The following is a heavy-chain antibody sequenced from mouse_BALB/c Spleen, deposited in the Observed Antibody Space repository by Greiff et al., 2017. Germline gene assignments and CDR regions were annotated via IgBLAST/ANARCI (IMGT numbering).Heavy chain of an antibody. CDR2: INPSSGYT. CDR1: GYTFTSYW. V-gene: IGHV1-7*01. D-gene: IGHD2-14*01. Sequence: QVQLKESGAELAKPGASVKMSCKASGYTFTSYWMHWVKQRPGQGLEWIGYINPSSGYTEYNQKFKDKATLTADKSSSTAYMQLSSLTSEDSAVYYCARGDYRYDGRAWFAYWGQGTLVTVAA. CDR3: ARGDYRYDGRAWFAY. J-gene: IGHJ3*01.